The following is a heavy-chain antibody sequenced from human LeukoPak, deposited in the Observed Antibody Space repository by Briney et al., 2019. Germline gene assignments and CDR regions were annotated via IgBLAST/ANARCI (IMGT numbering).Heavy chain of an antibody. Sequence: PGGSLRLSCAASGFTFSSYWMSWVRQAPGKGLEWVANIKQDGSEKYYVDSVKGRFTISRDNAKNSLYLQMNSLRAEDTAVYYCARGSVGVVDSSAFDIWGQGTMVTVSS. CDR3: ARGSVGVVDSSAFDI. J-gene: IGHJ3*02. CDR2: IKQDGSEK. CDR1: GFTFSSYW. V-gene: IGHV3-7*01. D-gene: IGHD3-16*01.